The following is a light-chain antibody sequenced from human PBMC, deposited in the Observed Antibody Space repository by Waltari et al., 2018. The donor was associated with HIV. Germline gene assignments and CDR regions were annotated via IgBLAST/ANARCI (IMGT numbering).Light chain of an antibody. J-gene: IGKJ1*01. Sequence: AIQLTQSPSSLSASVGDRVTITCRASQGISSALAWYQQKVGKAPKILIYDASSLQSGVPSRFSGSGSGTDFTLTISSLQPEDFATYYCQQFHSYPRTFGQGTKVEIK. CDR3: QQFHSYPRT. CDR1: QGISSA. V-gene: IGKV1-13*02. CDR2: DAS.